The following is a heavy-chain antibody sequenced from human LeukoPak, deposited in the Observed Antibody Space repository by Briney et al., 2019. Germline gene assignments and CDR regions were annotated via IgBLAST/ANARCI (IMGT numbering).Heavy chain of an antibody. Sequence: GGSLRLSCAASGFTFSSYAMHWVRQAPGKGLEWVAVISYDGSNKYYADSVKGRFTISRDNSKNTLYQQMNSLRAEDTAVYYCARDWSIAVAGGSYFDYWGQGTLVTVSS. J-gene: IGHJ4*02. CDR1: GFTFSSYA. D-gene: IGHD6-19*01. CDR2: ISYDGSNK. CDR3: ARDWSIAVAGGSYFDY. V-gene: IGHV3-30-3*01.